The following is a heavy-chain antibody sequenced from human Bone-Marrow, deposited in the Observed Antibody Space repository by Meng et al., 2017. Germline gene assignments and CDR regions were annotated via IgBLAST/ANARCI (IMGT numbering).Heavy chain of an antibody. CDR3: ARDRMYNWNDRPFDY. Sequence: GESLKISCTGSGFIFNSYAMDWVRQAPGKGLEWVAVIWYDGSNKYYADSVKGRFTISRDNSKNTLYLQMNSLRAEDTAVYYCARDRMYNWNDRPFDYWGQGTLVTVSS. CDR1: GFIFNSYA. D-gene: IGHD1-20*01. CDR2: IWYDGSNK. V-gene: IGHV3-33*08. J-gene: IGHJ4*02.